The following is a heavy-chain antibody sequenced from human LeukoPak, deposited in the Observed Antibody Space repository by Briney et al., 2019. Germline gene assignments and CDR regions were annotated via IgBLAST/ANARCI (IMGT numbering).Heavy chain of an antibody. CDR3: ARVQWDLLGFDI. D-gene: IGHD1-26*01. Sequence: KSSETLSLTCTVSGVSVSSSSYYWGWIRQPPGKGLEWIGYIQHCGSTNYNPSLKSRATISVDTSKNQFSMNLTSVTAADTAVYYCARVQWDLLGFDIWGQGARVTVSS. CDR2: IQHCGST. CDR1: GVSVSSSSYY. J-gene: IGHJ3*02. V-gene: IGHV4-61*01.